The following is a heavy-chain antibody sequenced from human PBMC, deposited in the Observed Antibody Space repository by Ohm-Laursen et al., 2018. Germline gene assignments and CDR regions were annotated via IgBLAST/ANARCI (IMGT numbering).Heavy chain of an antibody. D-gene: IGHD3-3*01. CDR3: AKDGRFLMNYYYYYGMDV. V-gene: IGHV3-30*18. Sequence: SLRLSCAASGFTFSSYDMHWVRQAPGKGLEWVAVISYDGSNKYYADSVKGRFTISRDNSKNTLYLQMNSLRAEDTAVYYCAKDGRFLMNYYYYYGMDVWGQGTTVTVSS. CDR2: ISYDGSNK. CDR1: GFTFSSYD. J-gene: IGHJ6*02.